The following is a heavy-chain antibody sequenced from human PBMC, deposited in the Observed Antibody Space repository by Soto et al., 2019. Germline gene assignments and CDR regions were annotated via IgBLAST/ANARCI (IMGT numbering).Heavy chain of an antibody. J-gene: IGHJ6*02. CDR1: GYTFNFYG. CDR3: ARDRTDYADHYYGMDI. Sequence: ASVKVSCKASGYTFNFYGITWVRQAPGQGLEWMGWISGFNGNTNYAADLQGRVTMTTDTSTSTAYMELRGLRSDDTAVYYCARDRTDYADHYYGMDIWGQGTTVTVSS. D-gene: IGHD2-2*01. V-gene: IGHV1-18*01. CDR2: ISGFNGNT.